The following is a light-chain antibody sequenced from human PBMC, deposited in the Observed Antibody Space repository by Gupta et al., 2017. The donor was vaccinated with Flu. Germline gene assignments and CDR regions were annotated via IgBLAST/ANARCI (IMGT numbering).Light chain of an antibody. V-gene: IGLV2-23*01. Sequence: TISCTGTSSDVGSYNIVSCYHQHPGKDPKLLMYDGSNRRSGGANRFSGATSGNTASLTTSARQEEDEADDYCCYSEASSTYSEVFGTGTKVTVL. CDR2: DGS. CDR3: CYSEASSTYSEV. CDR1: SSDVGSYNI. J-gene: IGLJ1*01.